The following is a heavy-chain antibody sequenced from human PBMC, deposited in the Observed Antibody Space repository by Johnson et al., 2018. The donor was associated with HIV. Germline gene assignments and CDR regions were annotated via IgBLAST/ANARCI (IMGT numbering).Heavy chain of an antibody. J-gene: IGHJ3*02. CDR2: ISSTGTTI. CDR3: VCLRAWTFDI. Sequence: QVQLVESGGGVVQPGGSLRLSCAASGFTFSDYYMSWIRQAPGKGLEWVSYISSTGTTIYYADSVKGRFTISRDNAKNSLYLQMHSLRAEDTAVYYCVCLRAWTFDIWGQGTMVTVSS. CDR1: GFTFSDYY. V-gene: IGHV3-11*04. D-gene: IGHD3-10*01.